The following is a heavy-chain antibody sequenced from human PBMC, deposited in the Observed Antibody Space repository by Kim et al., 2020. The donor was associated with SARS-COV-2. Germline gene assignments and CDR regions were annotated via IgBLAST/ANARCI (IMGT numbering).Heavy chain of an antibody. D-gene: IGHD2-15*01. Sequence: GESLKISCAASGFTFSNHWMTWVRQAPGKGLQWVANINQGGSETYYVDSVKGRFTIFRDNAKNLVYLQMNSLRVEDSAVYYCARDEDHDYSPEVDLHSWGQGTLVTVSS. V-gene: IGHV3-7*03. CDR3: ARDEDHDYSPEVDLHS. CDR1: GFTFSNHW. CDR2: INQGGSET. J-gene: IGHJ4*02.